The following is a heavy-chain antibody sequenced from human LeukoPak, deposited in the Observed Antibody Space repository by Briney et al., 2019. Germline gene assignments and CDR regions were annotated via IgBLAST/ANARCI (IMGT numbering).Heavy chain of an antibody. CDR3: ARGCRGVVVPAAAPASKNYYYCMDV. CDR2: MNPNSGNT. Sequence: ASVKVSCKASGYTFTSYDINWVRQASGQGLEWMGWMNPNSGNTGYAQKFQGRVTITRNTSISTAYMELSSLRSEDTAVYYCARGCRGVVVPAAAPASKNYYYCMDVWGKGTTVTVSS. CDR1: GYTFTSYD. J-gene: IGHJ6*03. V-gene: IGHV1-8*03. D-gene: IGHD2-2*01.